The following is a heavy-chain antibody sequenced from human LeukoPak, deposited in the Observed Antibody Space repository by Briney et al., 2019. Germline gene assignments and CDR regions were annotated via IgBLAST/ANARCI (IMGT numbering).Heavy chain of an antibody. CDR3: ARDGGYSYGGLDY. Sequence: SETPSLTCTVSGGSISSYYWSRIRQPPGKGLEWVGYIYYSGSTNYNPSLKSRVTISVDTSNNQFSLKLSSVTAADTAVYYCARDGGYSYGGLDYWGQGTLVTVSS. D-gene: IGHD5-18*01. J-gene: IGHJ4*02. CDR2: IYYSGST. CDR1: GGSISSYY. V-gene: IGHV4-59*01.